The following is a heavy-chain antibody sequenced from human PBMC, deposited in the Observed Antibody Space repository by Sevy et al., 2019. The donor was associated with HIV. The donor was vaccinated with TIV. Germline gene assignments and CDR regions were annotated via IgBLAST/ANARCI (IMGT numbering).Heavy chain of an antibody. V-gene: IGHV3-30*09. CDR3: AGGARGDAALPDY. Sequence: GGSLRLSCSASGFNFSTYAMHWVRQAPGKGLEWVAVIASDVSRKYYAASVRGRFAISRDNSKNTLFLQMSSLRGEDAAVYYGAGGARGDAALPDYWGQGTLVTVSS. CDR1: GFNFSTYA. CDR2: IASDVSRK. J-gene: IGHJ4*02. D-gene: IGHD3-10*01.